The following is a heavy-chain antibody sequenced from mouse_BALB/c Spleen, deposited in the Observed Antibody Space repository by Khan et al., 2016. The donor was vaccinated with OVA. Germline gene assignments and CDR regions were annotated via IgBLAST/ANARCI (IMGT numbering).Heavy chain of an antibody. CDR2: INTYTGES. V-gene: IGHV9-3-1*01. CDR3: ARPPYFSYVMDY. J-gene: IGHJ4*01. Sequence: LVESGPELKKPGETVKISCKASGYTFRNDGMNWVKQAPGKGLKWMGWINTYTGESTHADDFKGRFAFSLEISASTAYLQINNLKNEDTATYFCARPPYFSYVMDYWGQGTSVTVSS. CDR1: GYTFRNDG. D-gene: IGHD2-10*01.